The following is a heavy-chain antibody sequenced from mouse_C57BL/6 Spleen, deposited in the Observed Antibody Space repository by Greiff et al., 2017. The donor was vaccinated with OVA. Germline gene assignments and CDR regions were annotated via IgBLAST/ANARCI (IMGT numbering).Heavy chain of an antibody. V-gene: IGHV1-15*01. J-gene: IGHJ2*01. Sequence: QVQLQQSGAELVRPGASVTLSCKASGYTFTDYEMHWVKQTPVHGLEWIGAIDPETGGTAYNQKFNGKAILTADKSASTAYMELRSLTAEDSAVYYCTTYSNYVGNGGKGTTLTVSS. CDR1: GYTFTDYE. CDR3: TTYSNYVGN. CDR2: IDPETGGT. D-gene: IGHD2-5*01.